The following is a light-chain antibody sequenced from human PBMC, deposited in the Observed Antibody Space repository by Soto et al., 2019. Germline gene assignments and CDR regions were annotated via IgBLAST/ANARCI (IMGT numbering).Light chain of an antibody. CDR3: QQFSSYLWT. V-gene: IGKV1-5*01. Sequence: DIQMTQSPSTLSASVGDRVTITCRASQSVSSWVAWYQQKPGKAPKFLIYDASTLLSGVPSRCRGSGYGTEFTLTISNLQPDDFATYYCQQFSSYLWTFGQGTKVDIK. CDR1: QSVSSW. J-gene: IGKJ1*01. CDR2: DAS.